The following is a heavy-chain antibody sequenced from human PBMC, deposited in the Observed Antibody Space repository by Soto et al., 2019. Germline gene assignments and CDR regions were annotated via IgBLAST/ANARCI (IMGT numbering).Heavy chain of an antibody. CDR2: TSGSGGSP. D-gene: IGHD3-10*01. Sequence: EVQLLESGGGLVQPGGSLRLSCAASGFTFSTYAMSWVRQAPGKGLEWVSATSGSGGSPYYADSVKGRFTISRDNSKNTLFLQMNSLRAEDTAVDYCAKGVRWFGDPFDYWGQGTLFTVSS. J-gene: IGHJ4*02. CDR1: GFTFSTYA. V-gene: IGHV3-23*01. CDR3: AKGVRWFGDPFDY.